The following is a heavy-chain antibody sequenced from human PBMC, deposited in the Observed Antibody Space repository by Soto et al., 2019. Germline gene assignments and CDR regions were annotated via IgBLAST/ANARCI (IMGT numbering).Heavy chain of an antibody. Sequence: EVQLLESGGGLVQPGGSLRLSCAASGFTFSSYAMSWVRQAPGKGLEWVSAISGSGGSTYYADSVKGRFTISSDNSKNTLYLQMNSLRAEDTAVYYCAGKALIAVAGTGVNYWGQGTLVTVSS. CDR3: AGKALIAVAGTGVNY. CDR2: ISGSGGST. J-gene: IGHJ4*02. CDR1: GFTFSSYA. V-gene: IGHV3-23*01. D-gene: IGHD6-19*01.